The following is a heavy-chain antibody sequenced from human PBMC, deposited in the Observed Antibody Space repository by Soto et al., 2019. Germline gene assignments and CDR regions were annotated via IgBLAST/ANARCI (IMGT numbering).Heavy chain of an antibody. CDR1: GGSISSGGYY. J-gene: IGHJ5*02. V-gene: IGHV4-31*03. CDR2: IYYSGST. CDR3: AIDGGDYGDVYNWFDP. Sequence: QVQLQESGPGLVKPSQTLSLTCTVSGGSISSGGYYWSWIRQHPGKGLEWIGYIYYSGSTYYNPCLKSRVTISVDTSKNQFSLKLSSVTAADTAVYYCAIDGGDYGDVYNWFDPWGQGTLVTVSS. D-gene: IGHD4-17*01.